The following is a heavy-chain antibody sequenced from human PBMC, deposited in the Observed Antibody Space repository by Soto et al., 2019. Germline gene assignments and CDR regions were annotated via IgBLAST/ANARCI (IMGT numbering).Heavy chain of an antibody. CDR2: VHNSGST. D-gene: IGHD2-21*01. CDR1: GGSISSHY. CDR3: ARLGAYYQSLDP. Sequence: SETLCLTCTVAGGSISSHYGSWIRQPPGKRLEWIGYVHNSGSTNYNPSLKSRVTTAVETSKSQFSLRLTSVTASDTAVYYCARLGAYYQSLDPWGQGTAVPVSS. V-gene: IGHV4-59*08. J-gene: IGHJ5*02.